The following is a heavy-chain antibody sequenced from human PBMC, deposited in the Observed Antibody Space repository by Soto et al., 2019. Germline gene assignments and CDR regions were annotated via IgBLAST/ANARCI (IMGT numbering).Heavy chain of an antibody. CDR1: GFTFNKYG. J-gene: IGHJ6*02. Sequence: GGSLRLSCAASGFTFNKYGVSWVRQAPGKGLEWIGAITGAGGSTYNADSVKGRFTISRDNSKKTVYLQADSLRVEDTAIYYCAKGHSDSFGNYDYFGMDVWGQGTTVTVSS. CDR2: ITGAGGST. V-gene: IGHV3-23*01. CDR3: AKGHSDSFGNYDYFGMDV. D-gene: IGHD4-4*01.